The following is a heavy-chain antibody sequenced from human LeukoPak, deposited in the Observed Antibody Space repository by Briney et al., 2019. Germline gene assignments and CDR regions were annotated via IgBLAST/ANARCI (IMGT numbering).Heavy chain of an antibody. J-gene: IGHJ6*04. V-gene: IGHV3-33*01. CDR3: ASLLQGDGMDV. Sequence: GGSLRLSCAASGFTFSSYGMHWVRQAPGKGLEWVAVIWYDGSNKYYADSVKGRFTISRDNSKNTLYLQMNSLTAEDTAVYYCASLLQGDGMDVWGKGPTVTVSS. CDR2: IWYDGSNK. D-gene: IGHD4-11*01. CDR1: GFTFSSYG.